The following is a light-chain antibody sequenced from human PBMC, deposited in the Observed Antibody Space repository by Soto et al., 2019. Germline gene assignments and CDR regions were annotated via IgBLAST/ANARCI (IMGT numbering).Light chain of an antibody. CDR2: VGTGGIVG. V-gene: IGLV9-49*01. CDR1: SGYSNYK. Sequence: QLVLTQPPSASASLGASVTLTCTLSSGYSNYKVDWYQQRPGKGPRFVMRVGTGGIVGSKGDGIPDRYSVLGSGLNRYLNIKNIQEEDESDYHCGADHGSGSNFVVVFGGGHKVTVL. CDR3: GADHGSGSNFVVV. J-gene: IGLJ2*01.